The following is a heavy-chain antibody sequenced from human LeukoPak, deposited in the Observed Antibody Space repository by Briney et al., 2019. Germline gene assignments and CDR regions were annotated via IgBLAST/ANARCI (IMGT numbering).Heavy chain of an antibody. D-gene: IGHD6-19*01. CDR3: ARAPNSGWYEYWFDP. Sequence: SGTLSLTCAVSGGSISSSNWWSWIRQPPGKGLEWIGSIYYSGSTYYNPSLKSRVTISVDTSKNQFSLKLSSVTAADTAVYYCARAPNSGWYEYWFDPWGQGTLVTVSS. J-gene: IGHJ5*02. CDR1: GGSISSSNW. V-gene: IGHV4-4*02. CDR2: IYYSGST.